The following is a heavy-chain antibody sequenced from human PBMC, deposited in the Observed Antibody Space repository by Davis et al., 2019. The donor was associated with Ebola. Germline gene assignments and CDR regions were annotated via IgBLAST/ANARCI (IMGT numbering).Heavy chain of an antibody. CDR2: IYHSGST. V-gene: IGHV4-4*02. J-gene: IGHJ6*02. Sequence: SETLSLTCAVSGGSISSSNWWRWVRQPPGKWLEWIGEIYHSGSTNYNPSLKSRVTISVDKSKNQFSLKLSSVTAADTAVYYCAWDGSSWANYYYYYGMDVWGQGTTVTVSS. CDR3: AWDGSSWANYYYYYGMDV. CDR1: GGSISSSNW. D-gene: IGHD7-27*01.